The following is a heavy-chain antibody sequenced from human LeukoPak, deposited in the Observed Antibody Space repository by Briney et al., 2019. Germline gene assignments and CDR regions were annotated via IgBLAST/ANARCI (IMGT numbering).Heavy chain of an antibody. J-gene: IGHJ3*02. D-gene: IGHD1-1*01. CDR2: ISGSGAST. V-gene: IGHV3-23*01. CDR3: AKDATGTTSFDVFHI. Sequence: QPGGSLRLPCAASGFTFSSYAMSWVRQAPGKGLEWVSGISGSGASTYFAASVKGRFTISRDNSKNTLYLQMNSLRAEDTAIYYCAKDATGTTSFDVFHIWGQGTMVTVSS. CDR1: GFTFSSYA.